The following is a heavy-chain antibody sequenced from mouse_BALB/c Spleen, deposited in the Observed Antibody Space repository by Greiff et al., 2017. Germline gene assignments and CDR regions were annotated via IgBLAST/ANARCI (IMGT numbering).Heavy chain of an antibody. D-gene: IGHD1-1*01. J-gene: IGHJ3*01. Sequence: EVKLVESGGGLVQPGGSLKLSCAASGFTFSSYGMSWVRQTPDKRLELVATINSNGGSTYYPDSVKGRFTISRDNAKNTLYLQMSSLKSEDTAMYYCARESYYGSSKGFAYWGQGTLVTVSA. CDR1: GFTFSSYG. CDR3: ARESYYGSSKGFAY. CDR2: INSNGGST. V-gene: IGHV5-6-3*01.